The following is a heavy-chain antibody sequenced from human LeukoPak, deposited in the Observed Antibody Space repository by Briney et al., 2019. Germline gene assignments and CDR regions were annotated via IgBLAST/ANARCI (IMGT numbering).Heavy chain of an antibody. Sequence: VASVKVSCRASGGTFSSYAISWVRQAPGQGLEWMGRIIPILGIANYAQKFQGRVTITADKSTSTAYMELSSLRSEDTAVYYCASDYDGNRFDYWGQGILGIVSS. CDR1: GGTFSSYA. J-gene: IGHJ4*02. V-gene: IGHV1-69*04. D-gene: IGHD4-23*01. CDR2: IIPILGIA. CDR3: ASDYDGNRFDY.